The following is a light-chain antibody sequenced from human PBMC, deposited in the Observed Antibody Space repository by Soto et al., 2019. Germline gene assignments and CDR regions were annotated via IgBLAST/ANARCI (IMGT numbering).Light chain of an antibody. J-gene: IGKJ1*01. Sequence: AIPMTQSPSSLSASVGDRVIITCRASQAIRNDLGWYQQKPGKAPKLLIYTASTLQSGVPSRFSGSGSGADFTLNIRSLQPEDSATYYCLHDYSYPRTFGQGTKVEIK. CDR1: QAIRND. CDR3: LHDYSYPRT. CDR2: TAS. V-gene: IGKV1-6*01.